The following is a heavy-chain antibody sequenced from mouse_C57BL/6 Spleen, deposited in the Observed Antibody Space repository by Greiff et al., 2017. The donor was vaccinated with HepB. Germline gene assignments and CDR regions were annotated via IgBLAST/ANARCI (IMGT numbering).Heavy chain of an antibody. V-gene: IGHV5-9-1*02. CDR3: TRGYSNYGFSWFAY. D-gene: IGHD2-5*01. CDR1: GFTFSSYA. CDR2: ISSGGDDI. Sequence: EVHLVESGEGLVKPGGSLKLSCAASGFTFSSYAMSWVRQTPEKRLEWVAYISSGGDDIYYADTVKGRFTISRDNARNTLYLQMSSLKSEDTAMYYCTRGYSNYGFSWFAYWGQGTLVTVSA. J-gene: IGHJ3*01.